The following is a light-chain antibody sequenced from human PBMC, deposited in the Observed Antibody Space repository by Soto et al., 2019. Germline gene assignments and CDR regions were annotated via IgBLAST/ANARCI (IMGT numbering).Light chain of an antibody. CDR2: CAS. V-gene: IGKV3-20*01. CDR3: QQYGSSPQT. Sequence: EIVLTQSPGTLSWSPGEIATLSCRASQSFSSSYLAWYQQKPGQAPRLLIYCASSWATGIPDRFSGSGSGTDFTLTISRLEPEDFAGYYCQQYGSSPQTFGQGTKVEI. CDR1: QSFSSSY. J-gene: IGKJ1*01.